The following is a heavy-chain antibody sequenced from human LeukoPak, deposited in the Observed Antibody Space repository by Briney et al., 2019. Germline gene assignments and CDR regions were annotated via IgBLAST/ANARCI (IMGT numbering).Heavy chain of an antibody. CDR2: IKEDGSEN. D-gene: IGHD1-1*01. CDR3: ARQRYSDY. V-gene: IGHV3-7*01. J-gene: IGHJ4*02. Sequence: GGSQRLSCAASGFTFSSYGMHWVRQAPGKGLEWVANIKEDGSENSYVESVKGRFTISRDNAKNSLYLQLNSLRAEDTAVYFCARQRYSDYWGQGTLVTVSS. CDR1: GFTFSSYG.